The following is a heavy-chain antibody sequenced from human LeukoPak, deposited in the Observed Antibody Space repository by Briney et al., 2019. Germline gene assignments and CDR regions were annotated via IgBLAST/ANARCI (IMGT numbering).Heavy chain of an antibody. CDR2: IIPIFGTA. Sequence: GASVKVSCKASGGTFSSYAISWVRQAPGQGLEWMGGIIPIFGTANYAQKFQGRVTTTADESTSTAYMELSSLRSEDTAVYYCARAKYSSSSGGYYYYGMDVWGQGTTVTVSS. CDR1: GGTFSSYA. CDR3: ARAKYSSSSGGYYYYGMDV. D-gene: IGHD6-6*01. V-gene: IGHV1-69*13. J-gene: IGHJ6*02.